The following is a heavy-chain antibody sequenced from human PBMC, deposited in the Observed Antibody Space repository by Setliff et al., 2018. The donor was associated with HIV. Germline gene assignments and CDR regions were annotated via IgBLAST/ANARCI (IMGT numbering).Heavy chain of an antibody. V-gene: IGHV1-69*13. CDR3: GRGKHYSSESPPLYDS. J-gene: IGHJ4*02. CDR2: FIPFFGTT. Sequence: SVKVSCKASGGTFNNLAISWVRQAPGQGLEWMGEFIPFFGTTNYAQKFQGRVSFTADASTNTTYMELSSLRSEDTAVFYCGRGKHYSSESPPLYDSWGQGTLVTVSS. D-gene: IGHD3-10*01. CDR1: GGTFNNLA.